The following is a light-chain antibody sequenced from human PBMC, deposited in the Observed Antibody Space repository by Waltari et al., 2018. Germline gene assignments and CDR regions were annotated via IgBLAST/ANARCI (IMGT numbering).Light chain of an antibody. CDR3: QVRTSWLWT. CDR2: NAS. CDR1: RIVTNN. J-gene: IGKJ1*01. V-gene: IGKV3-15*01. Sequence: EIVVTQSPATLSLSPGERVTLSCRASRIVTNNFAWFQQRPGQAPRLLIYNASTRATDIPARFSGSGSGTEFTLTINSLQSEDLAIYYCQVRTSWLWTFGQGTKV.